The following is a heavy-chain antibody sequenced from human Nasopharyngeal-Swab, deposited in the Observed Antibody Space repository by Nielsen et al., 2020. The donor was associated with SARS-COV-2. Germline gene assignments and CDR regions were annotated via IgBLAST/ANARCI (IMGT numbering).Heavy chain of an antibody. Sequence: SETLSLTCAVYGGSFTDYYWTWIRQPPGKGLEWIGEINHRGSTNYNPSLESRITISVDTSRNQFSLRLRSLTAADTAVYYCARVTYDILTGYSRIDYWGQGTLVTVSS. V-gene: IGHV4-34*01. CDR1: GGSFTDYY. CDR2: INHRGST. J-gene: IGHJ4*02. D-gene: IGHD3-9*01. CDR3: ARVTYDILTGYSRIDY.